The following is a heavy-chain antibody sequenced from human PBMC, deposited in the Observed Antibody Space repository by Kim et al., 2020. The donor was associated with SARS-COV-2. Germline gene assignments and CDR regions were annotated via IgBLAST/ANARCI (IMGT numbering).Heavy chain of an antibody. D-gene: IGHD3-22*01. CDR3: AKIGAPMIVVVMSFYYYGMDV. V-gene: IGHV3-23*01. CDR1: GFTFSSYA. Sequence: GGSLRLSCAASGFTFSSYAMSWVRQAPGKGLEWVSAISGSGGSTYYADSVKGRFTISRDNSKNTLYLQMNSLRAEDTAVYYCAKIGAPMIVVVMSFYYYGMDVWGQGTTVTVSS. CDR2: ISGSGGST. J-gene: IGHJ6*02.